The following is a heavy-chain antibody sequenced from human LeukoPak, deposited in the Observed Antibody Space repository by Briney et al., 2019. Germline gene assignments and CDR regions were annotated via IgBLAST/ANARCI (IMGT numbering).Heavy chain of an antibody. V-gene: IGHV5-10-1*01. J-gene: IGHJ5*02. CDR3: ASLLAAAGALSWFDP. D-gene: IGHD6-13*01. CDR1: GYSFTSYW. CDR2: IDPSDSYT. Sequence: GESLKISCKGSGYSFTSYWISWVRQMPGKGLEWMGRIDPSDSYTNYSPSFQGHVTISADKSISTAYLQWSSLKASNTAMYYCASLLAAAGALSWFDPWGQGPLVTVSS.